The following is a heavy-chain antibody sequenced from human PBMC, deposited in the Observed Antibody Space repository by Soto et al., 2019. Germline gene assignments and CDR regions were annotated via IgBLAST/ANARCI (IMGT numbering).Heavy chain of an antibody. V-gene: IGHV3-30-3*01. Sequence: QVQLVESGGGVVQPGRSLRLSCAASGFAFSSYAMHWVRQAPGKGLEWVAIISYDGSNKYYADSVKGRFTISRDNSKNTLYLQMNSLRAEDTAAYYCAKVWHDYASPFDYWFQGTLVTVSS. CDR3: AKVWHDYASPFDY. D-gene: IGHD5-12*01. CDR1: GFAFSSYA. CDR2: ISYDGSNK. J-gene: IGHJ4*02.